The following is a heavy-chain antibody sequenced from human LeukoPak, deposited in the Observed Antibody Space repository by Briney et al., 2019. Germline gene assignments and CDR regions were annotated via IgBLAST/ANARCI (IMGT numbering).Heavy chain of an antibody. J-gene: IGHJ4*02. Sequence: GASVKVSCKASGYTFTSYGISWVRQAPGQGLEWMGWISAYNGNTNYAQKLQGRVTMTTDASTSTAYMELRSLRSDDTAVYYCARDWSILGATTSVDYWGQGTLVTVCS. V-gene: IGHV1-18*01. D-gene: IGHD1-26*01. CDR1: GYTFTSYG. CDR3: ARDWSILGATTSVDY. CDR2: ISAYNGNT.